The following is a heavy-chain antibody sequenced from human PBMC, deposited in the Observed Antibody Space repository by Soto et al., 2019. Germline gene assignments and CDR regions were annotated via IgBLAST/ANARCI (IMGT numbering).Heavy chain of an antibody. J-gene: IGHJ4*02. CDR3: AKDLAVAGTDDY. D-gene: IGHD6-19*01. Sequence: GGSLRLSCAASGFTFDDYAMHWVRQAPGKGLEWVSGISWNSGSIGYADSVKGRFTISRDNAKNSLYLQMNSLRAEDTALYYCAKDLAVAGTDDYWGQGTLVTVSS. V-gene: IGHV3-9*01. CDR1: GFTFDDYA. CDR2: ISWNSGSI.